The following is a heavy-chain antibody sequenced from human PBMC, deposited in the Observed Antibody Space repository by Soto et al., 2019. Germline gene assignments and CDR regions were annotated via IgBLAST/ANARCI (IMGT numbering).Heavy chain of an antibody. CDR3: ATRPMVRGVRQYFDY. D-gene: IGHD3-10*01. J-gene: IGHJ4*02. Sequence: SETLSLTCAVYGGSFSGYYWSWIRQPPGKGLEWIGDIYTSGSTNYNPSLKSRLTISVVTSKNQFSLKLSSVTAADTAVYYCATRPMVRGVRQYFDYWGQGTLVTVSS. CDR2: IYTSGST. V-gene: IGHV4-34*01. CDR1: GGSFSGYY.